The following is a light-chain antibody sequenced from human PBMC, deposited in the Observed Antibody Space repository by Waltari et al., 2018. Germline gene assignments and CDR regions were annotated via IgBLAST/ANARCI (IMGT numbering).Light chain of an antibody. CDR3: HQYNDGPPFN. CDR2: GAS. V-gene: IGKV3-15*01. CDR1: QSVTTN. J-gene: IGKJ2*01. Sequence: IVMAQSPASLSVSPGERAIFSCRPSQSVTTNVAWYHQKPGQPPRLLIYGASTPATDIPARFSGSGSGTEFTLTITSPQSEDVGVYYCHQYNDGPPFNFGQGTKLEIK.